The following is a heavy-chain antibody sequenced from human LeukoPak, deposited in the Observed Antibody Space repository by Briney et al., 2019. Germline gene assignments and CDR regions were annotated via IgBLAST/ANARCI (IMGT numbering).Heavy chain of an antibody. Sequence: GGSLRLSCAASGFTFSSQWMSWVRRAPGKGLEWVAIVNQGGTQKYYVDSVKGRFTISRDNAENSLYLQMNSLRAEDTAVYYCAREHYFYYMDAWGKGTTVTVSS. V-gene: IGHV3-7*01. J-gene: IGHJ6*03. CDR3: AREHYFYYMDA. CDR2: VNQGGTQK. CDR1: GFTFSSQW.